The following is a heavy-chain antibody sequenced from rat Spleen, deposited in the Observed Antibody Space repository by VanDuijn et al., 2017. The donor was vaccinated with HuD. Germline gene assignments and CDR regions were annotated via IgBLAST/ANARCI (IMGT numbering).Heavy chain of an antibody. J-gene: IGHJ2*01. D-gene: IGHD1-11*01. CDR2: ISYEGSST. V-gene: IGHV5-22*01. CDR3: ARQGYDPGY. Sequence: EVQLVESGGGLVQPGRSLKLSCAASGFTFSDYYMAWVRQAPKKGLEWVASISYEGSSTYYGDSVKGRFTISRDNAKSTLYLQMNSLRSEDTATYYCARQGYDPGYWGQGVMVTVSS. CDR1: GFTFSDYY.